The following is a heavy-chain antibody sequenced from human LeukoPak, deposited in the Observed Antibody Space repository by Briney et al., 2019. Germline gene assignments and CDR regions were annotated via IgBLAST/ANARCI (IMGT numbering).Heavy chain of an antibody. V-gene: IGHV3-30*03. CDR3: ASPYYYDSSGYYYGPDY. D-gene: IGHD3-22*01. CDR2: ISYDGSSE. J-gene: IGHJ4*02. CDR1: GFTFSSYG. Sequence: PGGSLRLSCAASGFTFSSYGMHWVRQAPGKGLEWVAVISYDGSSEYYADSVKGRFTISRDNSRNTLYLQMNSLRAEDTAVYYCASPYYYDSSGYYYGPDYWGQGTLVTVSS.